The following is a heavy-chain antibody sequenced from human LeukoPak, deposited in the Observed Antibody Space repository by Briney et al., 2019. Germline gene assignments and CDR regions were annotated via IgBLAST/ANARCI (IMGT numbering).Heavy chain of an antibody. J-gene: IGHJ4*02. V-gene: IGHV5-51*01. D-gene: IGHD3-10*01. CDR3: ARLPSMVRGVIGFDY. CDR1: GYSFSNYW. Sequence: GESLKISCKGSGYSFSNYWIGWVRQMPGKGLEWMGIIYPGDSDTRYSPSFQGQVTISADKSISTAYLQWSSLKASDTAMYYCARLPSMVRGVIGFDYWGQGTPVTVSS. CDR2: IYPGDSDT.